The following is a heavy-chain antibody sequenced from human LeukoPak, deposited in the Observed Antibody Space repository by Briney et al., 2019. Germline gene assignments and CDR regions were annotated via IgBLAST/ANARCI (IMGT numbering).Heavy chain of an antibody. CDR2: ISGSGDST. J-gene: IGHJ2*01. Sequence: GGSLRLSCAASGFTLNSYAMSWVRQAPGKGLEWVSAISGSGDSTCYADSVKGRFTISRDNAKNTLYLQMNSLRAEDTAMYYCARGSDCSGGSCYSYWYFDLWGRGTLVTVSS. V-gene: IGHV3-23*01. CDR3: ARGSDCSGGSCYSYWYFDL. CDR1: GFTLNSYA. D-gene: IGHD2-15*01.